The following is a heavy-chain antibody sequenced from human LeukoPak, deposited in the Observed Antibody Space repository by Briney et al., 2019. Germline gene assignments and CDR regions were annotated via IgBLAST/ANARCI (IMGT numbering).Heavy chain of an antibody. D-gene: IGHD1-14*01. Sequence: SRTLSLTCTVSRGSASSSSYYWGWIRQPPGKGLEWIGCIYDSGNIYYNPSLKSRVAMSIDTCKNQFSLKLISVTAADTAVYYCARVRYILWFDPWGQGTLVTVSS. V-gene: IGHV4-39*01. CDR3: ARVRYILWFDP. CDR2: IYDSGNI. J-gene: IGHJ5*02. CDR1: RGSASSSSYY.